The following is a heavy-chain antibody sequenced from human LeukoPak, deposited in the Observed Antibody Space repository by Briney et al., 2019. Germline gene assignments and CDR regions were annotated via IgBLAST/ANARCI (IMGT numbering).Heavy chain of an antibody. D-gene: IGHD3-10*01. CDR2: IYHSGST. CDR1: GGSISSGGYS. V-gene: IGHV4-30-2*01. J-gene: IGHJ6*02. CDR3: ARAANYGLGSYTNYYYYGMDV. Sequence: PSQTLSLTCAVSGGSISSGGYSWSWIRQPPGKGLEWIGYIYHSGSTYYNPSLKSRVTISVDRSKNQFSLKLSSVTAADTAVYYCARAANYGLGSYTNYYYYGMDVWGQGTTVTVSS.